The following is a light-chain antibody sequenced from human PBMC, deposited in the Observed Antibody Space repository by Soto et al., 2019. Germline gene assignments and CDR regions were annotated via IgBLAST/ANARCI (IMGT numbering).Light chain of an antibody. Sequence: EFVLTQSPGTLSLSPGERATLSCRASQSVSSNLAWYQQKPGQAPRLLIYGASSRATGIPDRFSGSGSRTEFTLTSIRLEPEEFAVYYCHQYGISPFGGGTKVDIK. CDR2: GAS. CDR1: QSVSSN. CDR3: HQYGISP. J-gene: IGKJ4*01. V-gene: IGKV3-20*01.